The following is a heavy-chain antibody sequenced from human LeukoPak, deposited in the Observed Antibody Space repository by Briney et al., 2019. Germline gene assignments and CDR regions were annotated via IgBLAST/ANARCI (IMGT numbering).Heavy chain of an antibody. V-gene: IGHV1-2*02. CDR3: AREGYCSSTSCHGPFDAFDI. J-gene: IGHJ3*02. D-gene: IGHD2-2*01. CDR2: ISPNSGGT. CDR1: GYTFTGYY. Sequence: ASVKVSCKASGYTFTGYYMHWVRQAPGQGLEWMGWISPNSGGTNYAQKFQGRVTMTRDTSISTAYMELSRLRSDDTAVYYCAREGYCSSTSCHGPFDAFDIWGQGTMVTVSS.